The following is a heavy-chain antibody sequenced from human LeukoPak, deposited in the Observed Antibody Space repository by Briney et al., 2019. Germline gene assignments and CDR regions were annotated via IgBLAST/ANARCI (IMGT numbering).Heavy chain of an antibody. CDR2: IYYSGST. Sequence: PSETLSLTCTVSGGSISSSSYYWGWIRQPPGKGLEWIGSIYYSGSTYYNPSLKSRVTISVDTSKNQFSLKLSSVTAADTAVYYCARDHGGSYYYYYGMDVWGQGTTVTVSS. J-gene: IGHJ6*02. CDR1: GGSISSSSYY. CDR3: ARDHGGSYYYYYGMDV. V-gene: IGHV4-39*07. D-gene: IGHD2-15*01.